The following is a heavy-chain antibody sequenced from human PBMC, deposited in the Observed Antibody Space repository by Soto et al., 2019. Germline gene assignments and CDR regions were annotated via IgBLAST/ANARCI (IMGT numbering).Heavy chain of an antibody. J-gene: IGHJ5*02. D-gene: IGHD2-15*01. Sequence: EVQLVESGGGLVQRGGSLRLSCAASGFTFGIYSMNWVRQAPGKGLEWISYINGSSSTMYYADSVKGRFIISRDNADKSLYLQMNSLRDGDTAVYYCARGDRFRCSGDRCFSDGLFLSWGQGTLVTVSS. V-gene: IGHV3-48*02. CDR2: INGSSSTM. CDR3: ARGDRFRCSGDRCFSDGLFLS. CDR1: GFTFGIYS.